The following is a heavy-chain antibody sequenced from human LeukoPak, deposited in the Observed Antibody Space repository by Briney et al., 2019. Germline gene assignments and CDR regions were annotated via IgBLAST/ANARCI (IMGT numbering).Heavy chain of an antibody. D-gene: IGHD6-6*01. V-gene: IGHV1-24*01. CDR3: ATAVRHSSSLSDY. J-gene: IGHJ4*02. Sequence: GASVKVSCKVSGYTLTELSTHWVRQAPGKGLEWMGGFDPEDGETIYAQKFQGRVTMTEDTSTDTAYMELSSLRSEDTAVYYCATAVRHSSSLSDYWGQGTLVTVSS. CDR1: GYTLTELS. CDR2: FDPEDGET.